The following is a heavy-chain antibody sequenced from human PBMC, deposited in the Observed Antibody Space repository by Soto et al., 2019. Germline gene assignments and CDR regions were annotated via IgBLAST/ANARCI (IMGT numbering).Heavy chain of an antibody. V-gene: IGHV1-3*01. J-gene: IGHJ4*02. D-gene: IGHD3-22*01. CDR2: INAGNGNT. CDR1: GYTFTSYD. CDR3: ARDIVDSSGYSMTFDY. Sequence: ASVKVSCKASGYTFTSYDMHWVRQAPGQRLEWMGWINAGNGNTKYSQKFQGRVTITRDTSASTAYMELSSLRSEDTAVYYCARDIVDSSGYSMTFDYWGQGTLVTVSS.